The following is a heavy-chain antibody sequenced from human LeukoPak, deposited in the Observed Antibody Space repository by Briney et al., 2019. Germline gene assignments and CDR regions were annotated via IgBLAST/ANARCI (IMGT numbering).Heavy chain of an antibody. D-gene: IGHD4-17*01. Sequence: KPSETLSLTCAVYGGSFSGYYWNWIRQPPGKGLEWIGEINHSGSTNYNPSLKSRVTISVDTSKNQFSLKLSSVTAADTAVYYCARDDYGDHAPFDYWGQGTLVTVSS. J-gene: IGHJ4*02. CDR1: GGSFSGYY. CDR2: INHSGST. CDR3: ARDDYGDHAPFDY. V-gene: IGHV4-34*01.